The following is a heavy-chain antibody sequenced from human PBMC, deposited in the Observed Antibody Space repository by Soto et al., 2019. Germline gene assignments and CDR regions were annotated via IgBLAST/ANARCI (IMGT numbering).Heavy chain of an antibody. CDR1: GGTFSSYA. J-gene: IGHJ6*02. D-gene: IGHD5-12*01. Sequence: QVQLVQSGAEVKKPGSSVKVSCKASGGTFSSYAISWVRQAPGQGLEWMGGIIPIFGTANYAQKFQGRVTITADESTSTGYMELSSLRSEDTAVYYCASPTYSGYARYYYYYGMDVWGQGTTVTVSS. V-gene: IGHV1-69*01. CDR2: IIPIFGTA. CDR3: ASPTYSGYARYYYYYGMDV.